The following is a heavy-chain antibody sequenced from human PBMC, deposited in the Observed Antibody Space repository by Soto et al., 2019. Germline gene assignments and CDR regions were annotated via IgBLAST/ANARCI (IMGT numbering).Heavy chain of an antibody. Sequence: SETLSLTCTVSGGSISSYYWSWIRQPPGKGLEWIGYIYYSGSTNYNPSLKGRVTISVDTSKNQFSLKLSSVTAADTAVYYCARRRAGRYCSGGSCRRGTFDIWGQGTMVTV. CDR1: GGSISSYY. CDR2: IYYSGST. V-gene: IGHV4-59*08. D-gene: IGHD2-15*01. CDR3: ARRRAGRYCSGGSCRRGTFDI. J-gene: IGHJ3*02.